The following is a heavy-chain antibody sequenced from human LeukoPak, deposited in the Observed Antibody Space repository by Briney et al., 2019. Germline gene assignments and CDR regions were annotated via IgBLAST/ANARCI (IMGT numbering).Heavy chain of an antibody. D-gene: IGHD1-26*01. CDR3: ARSNSGSYYHLDY. Sequence: ASVKVSCKAAGYTFTNYGITWVRRAPGQGLEWLGWISTYNDNTAYAQKFQGRVTMTTDTSTSTAYMELRSLTSDDTAVYYCARSNSGSYYHLDYWGQGTLVTVSS. CDR2: ISTYNDNT. CDR1: GYTFTNYG. J-gene: IGHJ4*02. V-gene: IGHV1-18*01.